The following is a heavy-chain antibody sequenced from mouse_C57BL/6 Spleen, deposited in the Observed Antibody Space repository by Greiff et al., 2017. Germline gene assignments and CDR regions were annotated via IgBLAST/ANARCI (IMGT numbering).Heavy chain of an antibody. CDR3: AGSPRTTVVATDY. J-gene: IGHJ2*01. CDR2: IDPEDGET. Sequence: EVKLVESGAELVKPGASVKLSCTASGFNIKDYYMHWVKQRTEQGLEWIGRIDPEDGETKYAPKFPGKATITADTSSNTAYLQLSSLTSEDTAVNYCAGSPRTTVVATDYWGQGTTLTVSS. D-gene: IGHD1-1*01. CDR1: GFNIKDYY. V-gene: IGHV14-2*01.